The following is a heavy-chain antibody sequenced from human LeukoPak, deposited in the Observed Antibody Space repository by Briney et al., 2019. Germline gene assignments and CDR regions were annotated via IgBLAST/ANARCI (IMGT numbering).Heavy chain of an antibody. CDR2: IGGTDGST. CDR3: AKRDSSGSYPYYFDS. J-gene: IGHJ4*02. CDR1: GFTFSNYA. V-gene: IGHV3-23*01. Sequence: GESLRLSCAASGFTFSNYAMSWVRQAPGKGLEWVSAIGGTDGSTYYSDSVKGRFTISRDNSKNTLYLQMNSLRAEDTAMYYCAKRDSSGSYPYYFDSWGQGTLVTVSS. D-gene: IGHD3-22*01.